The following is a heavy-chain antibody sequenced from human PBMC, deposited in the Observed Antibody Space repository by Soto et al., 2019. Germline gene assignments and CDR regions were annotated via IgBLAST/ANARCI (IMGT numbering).Heavy chain of an antibody. CDR1: GYMFTNYV. J-gene: IGHJ4*02. Sequence: ASVKVSCKASGYMFTNYVMHWVRQAPGQRLEWMGWINAGNGNTKYSQKFQGRVTITRDTSASTAYMELSSLRSEDTAVYYCARTHYYYDSSGYYPGFPAYLDYWGQGTLVTVSS. D-gene: IGHD3-22*01. CDR2: INAGNGNT. V-gene: IGHV1-3*01. CDR3: ARTHYYYDSSGYYPGFPAYLDY.